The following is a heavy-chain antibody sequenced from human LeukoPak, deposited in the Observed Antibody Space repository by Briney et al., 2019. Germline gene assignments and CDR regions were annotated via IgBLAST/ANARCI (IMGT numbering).Heavy chain of an antibody. V-gene: IGHV3-21*01. J-gene: IGHJ4*02. CDR3: AKDPGRDGYKWFDY. Sequence: GGSLRLSCAASGFTFSSYSMNWVRQAPGKGLEWVSSISSSSSYIYYADSVKGRFTISRDNAKNSLYLQMNSLRAEDTAVYYCAKDPGRDGYKWFDYWGQGTLVTVSS. D-gene: IGHD5-24*01. CDR2: ISSSSSYI. CDR1: GFTFSSYS.